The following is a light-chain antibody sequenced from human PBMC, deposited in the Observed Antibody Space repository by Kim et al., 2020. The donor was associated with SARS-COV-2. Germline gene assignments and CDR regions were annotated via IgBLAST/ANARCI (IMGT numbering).Light chain of an antibody. Sequence: GQSITISCTGTGSDVGSYSLVSWYQQHPGKAPKLMIYEVSKRPSGVSNRFSGSKSGNTASLTISGLQAEDEADYYCCSYAGSSTWVFGGGTQLTVL. J-gene: IGLJ3*02. CDR3: CSYAGSSTWV. V-gene: IGLV2-23*02. CDR2: EVS. CDR1: GSDVGSYSL.